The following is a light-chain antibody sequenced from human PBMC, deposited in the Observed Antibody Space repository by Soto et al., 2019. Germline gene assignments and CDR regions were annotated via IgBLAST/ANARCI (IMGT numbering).Light chain of an antibody. Sequence: EIVLTQSPATLSLSPGERATLSCKASQSVNTYIAWYQQKPGQAPRLLIYDASNRATAIPPRFSGSGSGTDFTFTISSLEPEDFAVYYCQQRSNWPLTFGGGNKVEIK. V-gene: IGKV3-11*01. CDR2: DAS. J-gene: IGKJ4*01. CDR1: QSVNTY. CDR3: QQRSNWPLT.